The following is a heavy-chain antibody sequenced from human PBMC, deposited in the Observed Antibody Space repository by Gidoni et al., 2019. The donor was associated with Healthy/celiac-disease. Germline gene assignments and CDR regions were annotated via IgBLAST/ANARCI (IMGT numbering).Heavy chain of an antibody. CDR1: GYTFTSYY. CDR2: INPSGGST. D-gene: IGHD4-17*01. V-gene: IGHV1-46*01. CDR3: ARAVRTTVTRGCGY. Sequence: QVQLVQSGAEVKKPGASVKVSCQASGYTFTSYYMHWVRQAPGHWLEWMGIINPSGGSTSYAQKFQGRVTMTRDTSTSTVYMELSSLRSEDTAVYYCARAVRTTVTRGCGYWGQGTLVTVSS. J-gene: IGHJ4*02.